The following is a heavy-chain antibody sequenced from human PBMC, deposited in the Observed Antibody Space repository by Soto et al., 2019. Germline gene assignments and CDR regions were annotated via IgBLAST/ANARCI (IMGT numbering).Heavy chain of an antibody. D-gene: IGHD1-26*01. J-gene: IGHJ4*02. V-gene: IGHV3-30-3*01. Sequence: PGGSLRLSCAASGFTFSSYAMHWVRPAPGKGLEWVAVISYDGSNKYYADSVKGRFTISRDNSKNTLYLQMNSLRAEDPAVYYCARAVRLAATREKNPGHWGQGTLVTVTS. CDR2: ISYDGSNK. CDR3: ARAVRLAATREKNPGH. CDR1: GFTFSSYA.